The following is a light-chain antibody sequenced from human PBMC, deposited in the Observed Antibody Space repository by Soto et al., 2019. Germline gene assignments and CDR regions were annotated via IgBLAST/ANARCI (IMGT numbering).Light chain of an antibody. CDR1: SSDVGGYNY. CDR3: ISYGGRNNLV. V-gene: IGLV2-8*01. Sequence: QSALTQPPSASGSLGQSVTISCTGTSSDVGGYNYVSWYQQHPGKAPKLMIYEVTKRPSGVPDRFSGSKSGNTASLTVSGLQADDETNYDCISYGGRNNLVFGGGTKLTVL. CDR2: EVT. J-gene: IGLJ2*01.